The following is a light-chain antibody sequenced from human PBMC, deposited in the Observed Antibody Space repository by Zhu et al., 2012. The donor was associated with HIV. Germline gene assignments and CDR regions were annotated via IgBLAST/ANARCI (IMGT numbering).Light chain of an antibody. V-gene: IGKV3-20*01. CDR1: QSINSRY. CDR3: QHYGAAPWT. CDR2: AAS. Sequence: IVLTQSPATLSLSPGERATLSCRASQSINSRYLAWYQQKPGQAPRLLIYAASSRATGITDQFSGSGSGTDFTLTIRRLDPEDFAVYYCQHYGAAPWTFGQGTKVEIK. J-gene: IGKJ1*01.